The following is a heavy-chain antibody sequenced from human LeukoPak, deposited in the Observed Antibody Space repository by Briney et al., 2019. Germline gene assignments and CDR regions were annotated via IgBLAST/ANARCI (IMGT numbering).Heavy chain of an antibody. CDR2: INHSGST. CDR1: GGSFSGYY. J-gene: IGHJ4*02. CDR3: ARVVGRVSYRFDY. V-gene: IGHV4-34*01. D-gene: IGHD3-16*02. Sequence: PSETLSLTCAVYGGSFSGYYWSWIRRPPGKGLECIGEINHSGSTNYNPSLKSRVTISVDTSKNQFSLKLSSVTAADTAVYYCARVVGRVSYRFDYWGQRTLVTVSS.